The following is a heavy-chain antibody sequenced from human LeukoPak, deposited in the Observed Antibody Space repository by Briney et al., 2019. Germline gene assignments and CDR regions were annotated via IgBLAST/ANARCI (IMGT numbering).Heavy chain of an antibody. D-gene: IGHD5-12*01. V-gene: IGHV1-2*02. J-gene: IGHJ4*02. CDR2: INPSSGGT. CDR1: GYTFTGYY. Sequence: ASVKVSCRASGYTFTGYYMHWVRQAPGQGVEWMGWINPSSGGTNYAQKFQGRVTMTRDTSISTAYMELSSLRSDDTAVYYCARRGYSGYDFYIDYWGQGTLVTVSS. CDR3: ARRGYSGYDFYIDY.